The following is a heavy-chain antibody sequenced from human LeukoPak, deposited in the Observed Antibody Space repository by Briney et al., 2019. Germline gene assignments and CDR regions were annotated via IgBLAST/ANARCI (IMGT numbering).Heavy chain of an antibody. Sequence: SETLSLTCTVSGGSISSYYWSWIRQPPGKGLEWIGYIYYSGSTNYNPSLKSRVTISVDTSKNQFSLKLSSVTAADTAVYYCASDSSGYYYFDYWGQGTLVTVSS. J-gene: IGHJ4*02. D-gene: IGHD3-22*01. CDR2: IYYSGST. CDR1: GGSISSYY. CDR3: ASDSSGYYYFDY. V-gene: IGHV4-59*01.